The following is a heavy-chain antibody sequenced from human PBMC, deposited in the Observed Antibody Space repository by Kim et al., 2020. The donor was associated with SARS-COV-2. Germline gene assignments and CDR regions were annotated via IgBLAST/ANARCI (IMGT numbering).Heavy chain of an antibody. V-gene: IGHV3-48*03. CDR2: ISSSGSTI. D-gene: IGHD3-10*01. Sequence: GGSLRLSCAASGFTFSSYEMNWVRQAPGKGLEWVSYISSSGSTIYYADSVKGRFTISRDNAKNSLCLQMNSLRAEDTAVYYCATITMVRGSGYWGQGTLVTVSS. CDR3: ATITMVRGSGY. CDR1: GFTFSSYE. J-gene: IGHJ4*02.